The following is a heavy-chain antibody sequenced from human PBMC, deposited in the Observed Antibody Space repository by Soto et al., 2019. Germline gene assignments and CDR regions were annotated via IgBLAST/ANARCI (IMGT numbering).Heavy chain of an antibody. J-gene: IGHJ2*01. Sequence: EVQLVESGGGLVKPGGSLRLSCAASGFTFSSYSMNWVRQDPGKGLEWVSSISSSSSYIYYAASVKGRFTISRDNAKNSLQLQMNSLRAEDTAVYYCARGLQWLVSYWYFDLWGRGTLVTVSS. V-gene: IGHV3-21*01. CDR2: ISSSSSYI. CDR1: GFTFSSYS. CDR3: ARGLQWLVSYWYFDL. D-gene: IGHD6-19*01.